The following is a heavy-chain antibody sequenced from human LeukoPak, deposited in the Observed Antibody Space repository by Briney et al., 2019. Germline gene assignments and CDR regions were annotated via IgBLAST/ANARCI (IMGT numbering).Heavy chain of an antibody. D-gene: IGHD6-19*01. CDR1: GFTFSSYA. CDR3: ASSPDSSGFNDY. Sequence: GGSLRLSCAASGFTFSSYAMSWVRQAPGKGLEWVSAISGSGGSTYYADSVKGRFTISRDNSKNTLYLQMNSLRAEDTAVYYCASSPDSSGFNDYWGQGTLVTVSS. V-gene: IGHV3-23*01. J-gene: IGHJ4*02. CDR2: ISGSGGST.